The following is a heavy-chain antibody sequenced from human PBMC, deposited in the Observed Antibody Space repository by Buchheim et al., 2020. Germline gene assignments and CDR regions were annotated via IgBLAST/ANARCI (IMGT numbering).Heavy chain of an antibody. J-gene: IGHJ4*02. CDR1: GFTFSSYG. CDR2: ISYAGSNK. D-gene: IGHD2-2*01. V-gene: IGHV3-30*18. Sequence: QVQLVESGGGVVQPGRSLRLSCAASGFTFSSYGMHWVRQAPGKGLEWVAVISYAGSNKYYADSVKGRFTISRDNSKNTLYLQMNSLRAEDTAVYYCAKTVVPAAPEDFFDYWGQGTL. CDR3: AKTVVPAAPEDFFDY.